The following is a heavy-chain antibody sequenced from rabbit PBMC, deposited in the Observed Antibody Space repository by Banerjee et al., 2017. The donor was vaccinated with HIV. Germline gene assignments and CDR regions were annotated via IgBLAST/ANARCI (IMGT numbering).Heavy chain of an antibody. CDR1: GFSFSSSYW. Sequence: QSLEESGGDLVKPGASLTLTCTASGFSFSSSYWICWVRQAPGKGLEWIGCIYPGFGITNYASWVNGRFTISRDNAQNTLYLQLNSLTAADTATYFCVRDSSGWGADLWGPGTLVTVS. V-gene: IGHV1S40*01. J-gene: IGHJ4*01. CDR3: VRDSSGWGADL. D-gene: IGHD4-1*01. CDR2: IYPGFGIT.